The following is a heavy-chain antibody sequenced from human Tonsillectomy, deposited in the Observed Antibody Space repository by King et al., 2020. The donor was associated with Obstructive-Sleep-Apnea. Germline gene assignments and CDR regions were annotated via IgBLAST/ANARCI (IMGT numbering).Heavy chain of an antibody. Sequence: QLEQSGAEVKKPGASVKVSCKASGYTFTGYYMHWVRQAPGQGLEWMGWINPNSGGTNYAQKFQGRVTMTRDTSISTAYMELSRLRSDDTAVYYCARGGRVQLWFSGSRALFDYWGQGTLVTVSS. V-gene: IGHV1-2*02. CDR1: GYTFTGYY. CDR2: INPNSGGT. J-gene: IGHJ4*02. CDR3: ARGGRVQLWFSGSRALFDY. D-gene: IGHD5-18*01.